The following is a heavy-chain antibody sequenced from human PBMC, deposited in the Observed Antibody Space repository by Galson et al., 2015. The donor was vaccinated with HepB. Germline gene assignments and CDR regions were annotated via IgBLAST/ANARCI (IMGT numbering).Heavy chain of an antibody. D-gene: IGHD3-22*01. J-gene: IGHJ4*02. CDR3: ARSDSSGYYGRSALNY. CDR1: GFTFSSYE. Sequence: SLRLSCAASGFTFSSYEMNWVRQAPGKGLEWVSYISSSGSTIYYADSVKGRFTISRDNAKNSLYLQMNSLRAEDTAVYYCARSDSSGYYGRSALNYWGQGTLVTVSS. CDR2: ISSSGSTI. V-gene: IGHV3-48*03.